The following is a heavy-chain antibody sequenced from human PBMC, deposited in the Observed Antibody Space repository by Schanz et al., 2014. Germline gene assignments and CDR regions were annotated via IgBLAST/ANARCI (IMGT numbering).Heavy chain of an antibody. Sequence: QVQLVQSGAEVKKPGASVKLSCKASGYTFTIYSMHWVRQAPGQGLEWMGRIYPKNGGTIFAQQFQGRVTMTWDRSISTANMELSRLRSDDTAVYYCARDRGYDFSFDPWGQGTLVTVSS. CDR3: ARDRGYDFSFDP. CDR2: IYPKNGGT. J-gene: IGHJ5*02. D-gene: IGHD3-3*01. V-gene: IGHV1-2*06. CDR1: GYTFTIYS.